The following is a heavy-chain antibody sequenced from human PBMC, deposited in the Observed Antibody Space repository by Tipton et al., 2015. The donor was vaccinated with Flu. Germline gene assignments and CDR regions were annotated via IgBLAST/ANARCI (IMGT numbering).Heavy chain of an antibody. J-gene: IGHJ4*02. V-gene: IGHV4-61*02. CDR2: IYTTGST. D-gene: IGHD7-27*01. CDR3: ASKFANWGVWEPLDY. Sequence: TLSLTCTVSGGSINSTTHYWGWVRQPPGKGLEWIGRIYTTGSTNYNPPLKSRVTISVDTSKNQFSLKLTSVTAADTAVYYCASKFANWGVWEPLDYWGQGTLVTVSS. CDR1: GGSINSTTHY.